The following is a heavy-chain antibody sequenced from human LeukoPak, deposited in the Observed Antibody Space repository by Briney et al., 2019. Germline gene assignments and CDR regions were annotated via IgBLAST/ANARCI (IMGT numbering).Heavy chain of an antibody. CDR1: GFTFSSYA. V-gene: IGHV3-23*01. J-gene: IGHJ4*02. CDR3: ANVFTFVAIPPLDFDY. Sequence: GGSLRLSCAASGFTFSSYAMSWVRQAPGKGLEWVSAISGSGGSTYYADSVKGRFTISRDNSKNTLYLQMNSLRAEDTAVYYCANVFTFVAIPPLDFDYWGQGTLVTVSS. D-gene: IGHD2-2*02. CDR2: ISGSGGST.